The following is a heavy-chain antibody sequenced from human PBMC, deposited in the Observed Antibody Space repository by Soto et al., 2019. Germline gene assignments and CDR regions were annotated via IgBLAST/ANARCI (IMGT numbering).Heavy chain of an antibody. CDR2: IYYSGST. Sequence: QVQLQESGPGLVKPSETLSLTCTVSGVSISSYYWSWIRQPPGKGLEWIGYIYYSGSTNYNPSLTTRVTISVDTSKNQFSLKLSSVTAAETAVYYGARGRRGYFDLWGRGTLVTVSS. J-gene: IGHJ2*01. V-gene: IGHV4-59*01. CDR1: GVSISSYY. CDR3: ARGRRGYFDL.